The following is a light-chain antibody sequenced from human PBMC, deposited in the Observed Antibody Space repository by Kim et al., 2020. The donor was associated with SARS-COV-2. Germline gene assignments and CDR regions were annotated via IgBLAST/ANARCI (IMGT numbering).Light chain of an antibody. CDR3: TSYRNSGYV. CDR1: SSDVGTYNY. CDR2: DVF. V-gene: IGLV2-14*03. Sequence: QSGLTQPASVSGSPGQSITISCTGTSSDVGTYNYVSWYQQSSGKAPKLMIYDVFKRPSGVPNRFSGSKSGNTASLTISGLQAEDEADYYCTSYRNSGYVFGTGTKVTVL. J-gene: IGLJ1*01.